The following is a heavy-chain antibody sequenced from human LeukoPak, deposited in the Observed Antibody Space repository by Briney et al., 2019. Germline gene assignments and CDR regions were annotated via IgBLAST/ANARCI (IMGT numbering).Heavy chain of an antibody. Sequence: SETLSLTCTVSGGSISSYYWSWIRQPPGKGLERIGYIYYSGSTNYNPSLKSRVTISVDTSKNQFSLKLSSVTAADTAVYYCARRGIAAAGTFDYWGQGTLVTVSS. D-gene: IGHD6-13*01. J-gene: IGHJ4*02. V-gene: IGHV4-59*08. CDR2: IYYSGST. CDR1: GGSISSYY. CDR3: ARRGIAAAGTFDY.